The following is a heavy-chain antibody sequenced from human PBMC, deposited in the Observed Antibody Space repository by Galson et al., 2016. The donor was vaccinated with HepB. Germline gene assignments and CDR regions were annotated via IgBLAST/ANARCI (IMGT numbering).Heavy chain of an antibody. CDR1: GFSVSNNY. J-gene: IGHJ4*02. CDR3: GRGGASAASGY. Sequence: SLRLSCAASGFSVSNNYMTWVRQAPGKGLEWVSLIYSGGGTSFADSVKGRFTISRENSKNTLYLQMNSLRAEDTAVYYCGRGGASAASGYWGQGTLVTVSS. V-gene: IGHV3-53*01. CDR2: IYSGGGT.